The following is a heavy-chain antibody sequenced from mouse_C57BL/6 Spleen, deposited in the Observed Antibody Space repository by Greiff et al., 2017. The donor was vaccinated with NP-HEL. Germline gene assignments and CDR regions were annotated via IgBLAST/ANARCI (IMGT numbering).Heavy chain of an antibody. CDR1: GFTFSSYA. CDR3: TRDLLYDGYSLFAY. J-gene: IGHJ3*01. CDR2: ISSGGDYI. D-gene: IGHD2-3*01. Sequence: EVQVVESGEGLVKPGGSLKLSCAASGFTFSSYAMSWVRQTPEKRLEWVAYISSGGDYIYYADTVKGRFTISRDNARNTLYLQMSSLKSEDTAMYYCTRDLLYDGYSLFAYWGQGTLVTVSA. V-gene: IGHV5-9-1*02.